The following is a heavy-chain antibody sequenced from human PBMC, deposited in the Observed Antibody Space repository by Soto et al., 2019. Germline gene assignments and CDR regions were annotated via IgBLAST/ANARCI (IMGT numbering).Heavy chain of an antibody. CDR2: IYYSGST. D-gene: IGHD3-3*01. CDR3: ARVTSLWSGYRYGMDV. Sequence: QLQLQESGPGLVKPSETLSLTCTVSGGSISSSSYFWGWIRQPPGKGLEWIGSIYYSGSTYYNPSLKSRVTISVDTSKNQFSLKLSSVTAADTAVYYCARVTSLWSGYRYGMDVWGQGTTVTVSS. J-gene: IGHJ6*02. CDR1: GGSISSSSYF. V-gene: IGHV4-39*01.